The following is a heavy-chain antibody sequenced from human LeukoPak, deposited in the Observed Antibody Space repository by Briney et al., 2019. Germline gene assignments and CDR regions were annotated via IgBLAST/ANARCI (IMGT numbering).Heavy chain of an antibody. CDR1: GYTFTGYY. V-gene: IGHV1-2*02. Sequence: RASVKVSCKASGYTFTGYYMHWVRQAPGQGLEWMGWINPNSGGTNYAQKFQGRVTMTRDTSISTAYMELSRLRSDDTAVYYCARDYSSGWYDWFDPWGQGTLVTVSS. D-gene: IGHD6-19*01. CDR2: INPNSGGT. J-gene: IGHJ5*02. CDR3: ARDYSSGWYDWFDP.